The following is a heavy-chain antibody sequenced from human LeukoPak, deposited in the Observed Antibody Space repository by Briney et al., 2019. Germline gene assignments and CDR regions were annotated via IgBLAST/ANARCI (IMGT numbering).Heavy chain of an antibody. V-gene: IGHV3-15*01. J-gene: IGHJ4*02. CDR3: STWTDLYDY. CDR2: IRSKTDSGTT. CDR1: GFTFTNAW. D-gene: IGHD3/OR15-3a*01. Sequence: GGSLRLSCAASGFTFTNAWMSWVRQALGKGLEWVGRIRSKTDSGTTDYAAPVKGRFIISRDDSTNTVYLQMNSLRTEDTAVYYCSTWTDLYDYWGQGTLVTVSS.